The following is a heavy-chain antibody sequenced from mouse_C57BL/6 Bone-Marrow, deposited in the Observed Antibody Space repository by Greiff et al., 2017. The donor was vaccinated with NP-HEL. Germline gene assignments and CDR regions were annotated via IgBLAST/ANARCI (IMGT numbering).Heavy chain of an antibody. CDR1: GFTFTDYY. Sequence: EVKVVESGGGLVQPGGSLSLSCAASGFTFTDYYMSWVRQPPGKALEWLGFIRNKANGYTTEYSASVKGRFTISRDNSQSILYLQMNALRAEDSATYYCARSLLPLFAYWGQGTLVTVSA. CDR3: ARSLLPLFAY. CDR2: IRNKANGYTT. V-gene: IGHV7-3*01. J-gene: IGHJ3*01. D-gene: IGHD2-12*01.